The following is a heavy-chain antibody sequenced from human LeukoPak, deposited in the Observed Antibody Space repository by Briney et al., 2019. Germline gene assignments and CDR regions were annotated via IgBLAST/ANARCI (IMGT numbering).Heavy chain of an antibody. CDR2: IYYSGST. Sequence: SETLSLTCTASGGSISSRSYYWGWIRQPPGKGLEWIGSIYYSGSTYYNPSLKSRVTISVDTSKNQFSLKLSSVTATDTAVYYCASYQVGATSGFDYWGQGTLVTVSS. V-gene: IGHV4-39*01. D-gene: IGHD1-26*01. CDR1: GGSISSRSYY. J-gene: IGHJ4*02. CDR3: ASYQVGATSGFDY.